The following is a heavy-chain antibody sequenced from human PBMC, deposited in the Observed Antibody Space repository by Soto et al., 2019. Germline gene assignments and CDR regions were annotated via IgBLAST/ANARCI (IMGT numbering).Heavy chain of an antibody. CDR1: GFTFSDYG. V-gene: IGHV3-30*18. J-gene: IGHJ6*02. CDR2: ISYDGSNK. CDR3: AKVLNWNYGLDYTYYGMDV. D-gene: IGHD1-7*01. Sequence: GGSLRLSCAASGFTFSDYGIHWVRHAPGKGLEWVAVISYDGSNKNYADSVKGRFTISRDNPKNTLYLQMNSLRAEDTAVYYCAKVLNWNYGLDYTYYGMDVWGQGTAVTVSS.